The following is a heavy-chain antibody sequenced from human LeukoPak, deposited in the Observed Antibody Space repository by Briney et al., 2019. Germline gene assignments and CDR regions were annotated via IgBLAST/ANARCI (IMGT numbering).Heavy chain of an antibody. J-gene: IGHJ4*02. CDR2: IYYSGST. CDR1: GGSISSYY. D-gene: IGHD2-15*01. Sequence: SETLSLTCTVSGGSISSYYWSWIRQPPGKGLEWIGYIYYSGSTNYNPSLKSRVTISVDTSKNQLSLKLSSVTAADTAVYYCARVACSGGSCYAGASYYFDYWGQGTLVTVSS. CDR3: ARVACSGGSCYAGASYYFDY. V-gene: IGHV4-59*01.